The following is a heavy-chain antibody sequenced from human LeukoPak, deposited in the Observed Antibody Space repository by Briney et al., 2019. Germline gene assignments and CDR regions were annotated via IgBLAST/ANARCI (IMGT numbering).Heavy chain of an antibody. Sequence: GGSLRLSCAASGFTFSSYSMNWVRQAPGKGLEWVSSISSSSSYIYYADSVKGRFTISRDNAKNSLYLQMNSPRAEDTAVYYCARDGRGYSYGYVDYYGMDVWGQGTTVTVSS. CDR2: ISSSSSYI. CDR3: ARDGRGYSYGYVDYYGMDV. J-gene: IGHJ6*02. V-gene: IGHV3-21*01. CDR1: GFTFSSYS. D-gene: IGHD5-18*01.